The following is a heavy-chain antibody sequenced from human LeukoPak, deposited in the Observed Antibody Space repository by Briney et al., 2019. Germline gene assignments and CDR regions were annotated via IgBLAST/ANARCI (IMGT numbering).Heavy chain of an antibody. V-gene: IGHV3-21*01. CDR1: GFTFSSYS. J-gene: IGHJ4*02. Sequence: PGGSLRLSCPASGFTFSSYSMNWVRQAPGKGLEWVSSISSSSSYIYYADSVKGRFTISRDNAKNSLYLQMNSLRAEDTAVYYCARDGYGDPGGFRDYWGQGTLVTVSS. D-gene: IGHD4-17*01. CDR2: ISSSSSYI. CDR3: ARDGYGDPGGFRDY.